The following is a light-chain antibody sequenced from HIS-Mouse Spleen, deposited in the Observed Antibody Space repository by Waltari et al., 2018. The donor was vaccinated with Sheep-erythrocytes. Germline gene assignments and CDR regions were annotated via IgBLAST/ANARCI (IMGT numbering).Light chain of an antibody. V-gene: IGKV1-12*01. J-gene: IGKJ3*01. CDR1: QGISSW. CDR2: AAS. Sequence: DIQMTQSPSSVSASVGDRVTITCRASQGISSWLVWYQQKPGKAPKLLIYAASSLQSGVPSRFSGSGSGTDFTLTISSLQSEDFATYYCQQYDNLFTFGPGTKVDIK. CDR3: QQYDNLFT.